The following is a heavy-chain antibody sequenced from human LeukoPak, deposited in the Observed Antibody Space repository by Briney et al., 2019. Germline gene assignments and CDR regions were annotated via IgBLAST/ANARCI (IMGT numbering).Heavy chain of an antibody. J-gene: IGHJ5*02. CDR2: IVVGSGNT. CDR3: AAVGGLLWFGELLGGFDP. Sequence: ASVKVSCKASGFTFTSSAVQWVRQARGQRLEWIGWIVVGSGNTNYAQKFQERVTITRDMSTGTAYMELSSLRSEDTAVYYCAAVGGLLWFGELLGGFDPWGQGTLVTVSS. V-gene: IGHV1-58*01. CDR1: GFTFTSSA. D-gene: IGHD3-10*01.